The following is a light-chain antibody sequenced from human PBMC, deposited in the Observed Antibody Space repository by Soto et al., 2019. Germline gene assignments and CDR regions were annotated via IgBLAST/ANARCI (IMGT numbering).Light chain of an antibody. Sequence: QSALTQPASVSGSPGQSITISCTGTSNDIGAYNYVSWYQHLPAKAPRLMIFEVTNRPSGVSGRFSGSKSGNTASLTISGLQAEDEADYYCSSFTLSNTWVFGGGTKLTVL. CDR3: SSFTLSNTWV. J-gene: IGLJ3*02. V-gene: IGLV2-14*01. CDR1: SNDIGAYNY. CDR2: EVT.